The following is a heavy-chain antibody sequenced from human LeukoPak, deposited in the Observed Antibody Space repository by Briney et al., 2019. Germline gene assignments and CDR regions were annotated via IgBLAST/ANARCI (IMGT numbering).Heavy chain of an antibody. CDR2: INPNSGGT. CDR1: GYTFTGYY. CDR3: ARTETTTKNYYYYYGMDV. J-gene: IGHJ6*02. D-gene: IGHD4-17*01. V-gene: IGHV1-2*02. Sequence: ASVKVSCKASGYTFTGYYMHWVRQAPGQGLEWMGWINPNSGGTNYARKFQGRVTMTRDTSISTAYMELSRLRSDDTAVYYCARTETTTKNYYYYYGMDVWGQGTTVTVSS.